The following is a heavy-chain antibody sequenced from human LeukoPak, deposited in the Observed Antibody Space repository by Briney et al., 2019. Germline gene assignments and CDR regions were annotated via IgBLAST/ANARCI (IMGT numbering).Heavy chain of an antibody. CDR2: IYHSGST. V-gene: IGHV4-30-2*01. CDR3: ATNGGGYNYGYFQH. D-gene: IGHD5-12*01. Sequence: SQTLSLTCAVSGGSISSGGYSWSWIRQPPGKGLEWIGYIYHSGSTYYNPSLKSRVTISVGRSKNQFSLKLSSVTAADTAVYYCATNGGGYNYGYFQHWGQGTLVTVSS. CDR1: GGSISSGGYS. J-gene: IGHJ1*01.